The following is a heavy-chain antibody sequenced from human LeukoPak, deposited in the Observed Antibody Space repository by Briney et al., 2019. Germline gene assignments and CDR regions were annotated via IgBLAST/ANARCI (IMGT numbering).Heavy chain of an antibody. J-gene: IGHJ3*02. CDR3: ARERGDNGWYPDGFDI. D-gene: IGHD4/OR15-4a*01. CDR2: IDSDGSST. V-gene: IGHV3-74*01. Sequence: TGGSLRLSCVASGFTFNDFWMHWVRQVPGKGLVWVARIDSDGSSTRVADSVKGRFTISRDNTKNTVYLQMSSLRVEDTAVYYCARERGDNGWYPDGFDIWGQGTLVTVSS. CDR1: GFTFNDFW.